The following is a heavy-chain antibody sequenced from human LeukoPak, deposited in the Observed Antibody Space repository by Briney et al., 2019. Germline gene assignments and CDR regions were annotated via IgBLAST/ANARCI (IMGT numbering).Heavy chain of an antibody. CDR2: LSSSGSAF. CDR1: GFTFRSYE. V-gene: IGHV3-48*03. Sequence: GGSLTLSCEDSGFTFRSYEMNWVRQAPGKGLEWIAYLSSSGSAFSYADSVKGRFTISRDNAKNTLYLQMNSLRAEDTAVYYCAKASTGVTTKAFDYWGQGTLVTVSS. J-gene: IGHJ4*02. CDR3: AKASTGVTTKAFDY. D-gene: IGHD7-27*01.